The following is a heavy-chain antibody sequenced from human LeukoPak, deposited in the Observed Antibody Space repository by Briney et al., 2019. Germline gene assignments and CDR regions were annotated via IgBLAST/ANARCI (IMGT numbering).Heavy chain of an antibody. Sequence: GGSLRLSCPGSGFTFSSAWMTWVRQIPGKGLEWVGHIRSRTDGGTTDYAAPVKGRFTISRDDSKNTVYLQMNSLKTEDSAVYFCATEFYSNGYNFWGQGTLVIVSS. CDR2: IRSRTDGGTT. CDR1: GFTFSSAW. CDR3: ATEFYSNGYNF. J-gene: IGHJ4*02. V-gene: IGHV3-15*01. D-gene: IGHD5-24*01.